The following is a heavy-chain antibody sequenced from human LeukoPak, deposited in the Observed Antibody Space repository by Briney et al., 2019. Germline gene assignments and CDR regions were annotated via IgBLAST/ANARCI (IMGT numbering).Heavy chain of an antibody. CDR1: GFTFSNYG. Sequence: PGGSLRLSCAGSGFTFSNYGMSWVRQAPGKGLEWVSAVSGSGGSTYYADSVKGRFTISRDSSKNTVYLQMNSLRAEDTAVYYCAKDPYSSGWYRFGYWGQGTLVTVSS. V-gene: IGHV3-23*01. CDR3: AKDPYSSGWYRFGY. J-gene: IGHJ4*02. D-gene: IGHD6-19*01. CDR2: VSGSGGST.